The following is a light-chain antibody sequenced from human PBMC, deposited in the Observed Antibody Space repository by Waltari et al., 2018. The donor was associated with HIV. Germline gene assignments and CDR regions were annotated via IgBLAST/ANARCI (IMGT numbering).Light chain of an antibody. J-gene: IGLJ2*01. V-gene: IGLV3-21*02. CDR1: NIGSKG. CDR2: DAS. CDR3: QVWDSSTDLRV. Sequence: SYVLTQPPSVSVAQGQTARITCGGHNIGSKGVHWYQQKPSQAPVLVVYDASDRPSGIPERFSGSSSWNTATLTISRVEAGDEADFYCQVWDSSTDLRVFGGGTKLTVL.